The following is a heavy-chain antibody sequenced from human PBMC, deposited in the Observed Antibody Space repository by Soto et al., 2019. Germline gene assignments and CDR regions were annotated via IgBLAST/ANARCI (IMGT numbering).Heavy chain of an antibody. D-gene: IGHD6-19*01. CDR3: ASEGTAVAALYFDY. CDR2: IYYSGST. J-gene: IGHJ4*02. V-gene: IGHV4-39*01. Sequence: SETLSLTCTVSGGSISSSSYYWGWIRQPPGKGLEWIGSIYYSGSTYYHPSLKSRVTISVDTSKNQFSLNLHSVTAADTAVYHCASEGTAVAALYFDYWGQGTLVTSPQ. CDR1: GGSISSSSYY.